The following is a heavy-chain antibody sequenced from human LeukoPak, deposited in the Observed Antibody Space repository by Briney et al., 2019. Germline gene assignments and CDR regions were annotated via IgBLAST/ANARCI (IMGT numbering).Heavy chain of an antibody. CDR3: ARDVAGGSYYYYYYMDV. D-gene: IGHD1-26*01. V-gene: IGHV3-21*01. CDR2: ISSSSSYI. CDR1: GFTFSSYS. Sequence: TGGSLRLSCAASGFTFSSYSMNWVRQAPGKGLEWVSSISSSSSYIYYADSVKGRFTISRDNAKNSLYLQMNSLRAEDTAVYYCARDVAGGSYYYYYYMDVWGKGTTVTISS. J-gene: IGHJ6*03.